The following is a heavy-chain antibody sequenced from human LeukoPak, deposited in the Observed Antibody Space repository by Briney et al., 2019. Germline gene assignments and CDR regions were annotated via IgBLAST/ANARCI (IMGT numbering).Heavy chain of an antibody. CDR3: ARRLEWEPFDY. J-gene: IGHJ4*02. D-gene: IGHD1-26*01. CDR2: IYYSGST. V-gene: IGHV4-39*01. Sequence: SGTLSLTCTVSGGSISSSSYYWGWIRRPPGKGLEWIGSIYYSGSTYYNPSLKSRVTISVDTSKNQFSLKLSSVTAADTAVYYCARRLEWEPFDYWGQGTLVTVSS. CDR1: GGSISSSSYY.